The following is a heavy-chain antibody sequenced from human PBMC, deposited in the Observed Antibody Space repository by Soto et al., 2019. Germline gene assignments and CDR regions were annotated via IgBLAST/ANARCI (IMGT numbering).Heavy chain of an antibody. CDR3: AKDQLAVAAYYYGMDV. Sequence: GGSLRLSCAASGFTFDDYTMHWVRQAPGKGLEWVSLISWDGGSTYYADSVKGRFTISRDNSKNSLYLQMNSLRTEDTALYYCAKDQLAVAAYYYGMDVWGQGXTVTVYS. D-gene: IGHD6-19*01. J-gene: IGHJ6*02. V-gene: IGHV3-43*01. CDR1: GFTFDDYT. CDR2: ISWDGGST.